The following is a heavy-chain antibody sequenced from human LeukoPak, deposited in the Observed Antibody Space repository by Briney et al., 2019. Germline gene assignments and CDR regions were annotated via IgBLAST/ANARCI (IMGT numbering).Heavy chain of an antibody. CDR1: GYTFTSYG. D-gene: IGHD2-15*01. J-gene: IGHJ4*02. CDR2: ISAYNGNT. CDR3: ARGSVGYCSGGSCYSANDY. Sequence: GASVKVSCKASGYTFTSYGISWVRQAPGQGLEWMGWISAYNGNTNYAQKLQGRVTMTTDTSTSTAYMELSSLRSEDTAVYYCARGSVGYCSGGSCYSANDYWGQGTLVTVSS. V-gene: IGHV1-18*01.